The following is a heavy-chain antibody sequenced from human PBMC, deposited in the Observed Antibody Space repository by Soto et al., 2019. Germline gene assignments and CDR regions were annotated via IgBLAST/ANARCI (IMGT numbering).Heavy chain of an antibody. V-gene: IGHV4-34*01. D-gene: IGHD6-13*01. CDR3: ASDSSIWSLGD. CDR1: GGSFNEYH. J-gene: IGHJ4*02. CDR2: INHNGST. Sequence: QVQLKQWGAGLLKPSETLSLTCAVYGGSFNEYHWTWIRQSPGKGLEWIGHINHNGSTNYSPSLESRVTISLATSKYQFSLKLSSVTAADTSVYYCASDSSIWSLGDWGQGTPVNVSS.